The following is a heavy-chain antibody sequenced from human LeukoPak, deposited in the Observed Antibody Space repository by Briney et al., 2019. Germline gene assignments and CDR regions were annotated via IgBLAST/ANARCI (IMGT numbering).Heavy chain of an antibody. V-gene: IGHV4-39*01. CDR3: ALGIAVAGTKWINWFDP. D-gene: IGHD6-19*01. CDR2: IYYSGST. J-gene: IGHJ5*02. CDR1: GGSISSSSYY. Sequence: SETLSLTCTVSGGSISSSSYYWGWIRQPPGKWLEWIGSIYYSGSTYYNPSLKSRVTISVDTSKNQFSLKLSSVTAADTAVYYCALGIAVAGTKWINWFDPWGQGTLVTVSS.